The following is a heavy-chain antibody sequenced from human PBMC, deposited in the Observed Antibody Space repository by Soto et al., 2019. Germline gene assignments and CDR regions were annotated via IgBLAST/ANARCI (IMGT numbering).Heavy chain of an antibody. Sequence: ALRLSCAASGFVFDDHAMHWVRQAPGKGPEWVSGISWNSGIIKYADSVKGRFTISRDNAKNYLYLQMNRMRPEDTALYYCESDTEVTVHSDDFDICGQGTMLTVSS. D-gene: IGHD2-21*02. J-gene: IGHJ3*02. V-gene: IGHV3-9*01. CDR2: ISWNSGII. CDR1: GFVFDDHA. CDR3: ESDTEVTVHSDDFDI.